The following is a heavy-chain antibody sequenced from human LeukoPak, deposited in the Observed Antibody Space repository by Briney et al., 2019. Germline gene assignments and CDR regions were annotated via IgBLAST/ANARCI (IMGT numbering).Heavy chain of an antibody. CDR1: GGSLSSYY. J-gene: IGHJ4*02. V-gene: IGHV4-59*01. CDR3: ARVICSSTSCYPDY. CDR2: IYYSGST. Sequence: SETLSLTCTVSGGSLSSYYWSWIRQPPGNGLEWIGYIYYSGSTNYNPSLKSRVTISVDTSKNQFSLKLSSVTAADTAVSYCARVICSSTSCYPDYWGQGTLVTVSS. D-gene: IGHD2-2*01.